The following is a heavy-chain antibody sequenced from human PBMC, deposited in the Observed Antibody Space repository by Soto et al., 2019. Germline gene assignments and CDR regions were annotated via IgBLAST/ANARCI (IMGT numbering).Heavy chain of an antibody. J-gene: IGHJ4*02. CDR1: GFTFSTYA. V-gene: IGHV3-23*01. CDR3: AKVVTVGVTGYYFDS. D-gene: IGHD1-26*01. Sequence: EVQLLESGGGLVQPGGSLRLSCAASGFTFSTYAMNCVRQAPGKGLEWVSSITPGAGGTSYADSVKGRFTISRDNSKNTLYLQMNNLRAEDTAVYYCAKVVTVGVTGYYFDSWGQGTLVTVSS. CDR2: ITPGAGGT.